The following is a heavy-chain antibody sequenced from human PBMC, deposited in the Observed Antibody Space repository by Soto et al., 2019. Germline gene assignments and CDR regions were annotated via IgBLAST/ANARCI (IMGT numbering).Heavy chain of an antibody. CDR1: GGSVSSGSYY. Sequence: QVQLQESGPGLVKPSETLSLTCTVSGGSVSSGSYYWSWIRQPPGKGLEWIGYIYYSGSTNYNPSLKSRVTISVDTSKNQFSLKLSSVTAADTAVYYCAREPSVVASWYFDLWGRGTLDTVSS. J-gene: IGHJ2*01. CDR3: AREPSVVASWYFDL. V-gene: IGHV4-61*01. CDR2: IYYSGST. D-gene: IGHD3-22*01.